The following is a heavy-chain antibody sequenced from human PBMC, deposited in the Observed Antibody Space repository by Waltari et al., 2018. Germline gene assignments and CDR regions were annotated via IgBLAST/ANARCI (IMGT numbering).Heavy chain of an antibody. Sequence: QLQLQESGPGLVKPSETLSLTCTVSGGSISSSSYYWGWIRQPPGKGLEWIGSIYYSGRTYYNPSLKSRVTISVDTSKNQFSRKLSSVTAADTAVYYCAREGQEMATTLQGWFDPWGQGTLVTVSS. CDR1: GGSISSSSYY. J-gene: IGHJ5*02. D-gene: IGHD1-1*01. V-gene: IGHV4-39*07. CDR2: IYYSGRT. CDR3: AREGQEMATTLQGWFDP.